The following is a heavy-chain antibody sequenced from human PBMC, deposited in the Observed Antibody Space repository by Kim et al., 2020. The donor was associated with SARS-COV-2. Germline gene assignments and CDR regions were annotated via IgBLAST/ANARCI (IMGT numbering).Heavy chain of an antibody. Sequence: GGSLRLSCAASGLTFSSYEMNWVRQAPGKGLEWVSYISSSGSTIYYADSVKGRFTISRDNAKNSLYLQMNSLRAEDTAVYYCAREGGASRYFDWLLWFDYWGQGTLVTVSS. V-gene: IGHV3-48*03. J-gene: IGHJ4*02. CDR3: AREGGASRYFDWLLWFDY. D-gene: IGHD3-9*01. CDR1: GLTFSSYE. CDR2: ISSSGSTI.